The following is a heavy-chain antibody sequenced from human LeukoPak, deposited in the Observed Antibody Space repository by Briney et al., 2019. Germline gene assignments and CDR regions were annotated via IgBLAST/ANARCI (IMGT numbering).Heavy chain of an antibody. CDR3: ARPTIGDAFDI. CDR2: LHFNENT. V-gene: IGHV4-39*01. Sequence: SQTLSLTCTVSGGSISSVTYYWAWTRQPPGKGLQWIGSLHFNENTYYNPSLNGRVTISVDPSKNQFSLRLTSVTAADTAVYYCARPTIGDAFDIWGPGTVVTVSS. CDR1: GGSISSVTYY. J-gene: IGHJ3*02. D-gene: IGHD3-16*01.